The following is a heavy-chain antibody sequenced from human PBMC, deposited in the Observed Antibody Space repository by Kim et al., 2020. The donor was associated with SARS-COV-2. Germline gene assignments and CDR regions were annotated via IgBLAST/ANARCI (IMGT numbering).Heavy chain of an antibody. CDR3: AKDVKHGYSSPEPGS. V-gene: IGHV3-9*01. CDR2: ISWNSGSI. J-gene: IGHJ5*02. CDR1: GFTFDDYA. Sequence: GGSLRLSCAASGFTFDDYAMHWVRQAPGKGLEWVSGISWNSGSIGYADSVKGRFTISRDNAKNSLYLQMNSLRAEDTALYYCAKDVKHGYSSPEPGSWGQGTLVTVSS. D-gene: IGHD6-19*01.